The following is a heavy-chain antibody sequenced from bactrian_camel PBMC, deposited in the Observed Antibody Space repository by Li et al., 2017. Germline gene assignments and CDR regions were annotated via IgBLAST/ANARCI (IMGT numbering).Heavy chain of an antibody. J-gene: IGHJ4*01. D-gene: IGHD2*01. CDR1: GYTYSSYC. CDR2: IDSDGST. Sequence: QVQLVESGGGLVQAGGSLRLSCAASGYTYSSYCMGWFRQAPRKEREGVAAIDSDGSTSYADSVKGRFTISKDNAKNTVYLQMSSLKPEDTAVYYCAAGPHGGLLPSSAGCGMWGQGTQVTVS. CDR3: AAGPHGGLLPSSAGCGM. V-gene: IGHV3S53*01.